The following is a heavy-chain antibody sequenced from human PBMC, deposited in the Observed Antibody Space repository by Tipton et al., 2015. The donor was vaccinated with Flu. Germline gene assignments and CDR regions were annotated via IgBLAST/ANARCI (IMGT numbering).Heavy chain of an antibody. CDR1: GGSISSSSYY. CDR3: ARGGRISSGLDY. V-gene: IGHV4-39*07. J-gene: IGHJ4*02. CDR2: IYYSGST. D-gene: IGHD1-26*01. Sequence: TLSLTCTVSGGSISSSSYYWGWIRQPPGKGLEWIGSIYYSGSTNYNPSLKSRVTISVDTSKNQFSLKLSSVTAADTAVYYCARGGRISSGLDYWGQGTLVTVSS.